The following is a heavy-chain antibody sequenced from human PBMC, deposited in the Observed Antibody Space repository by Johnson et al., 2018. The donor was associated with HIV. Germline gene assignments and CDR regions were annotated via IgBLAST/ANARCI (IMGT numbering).Heavy chain of an antibody. J-gene: IGHJ3*02. V-gene: IGHV3-30-3*01. Sequence: QMLLVESGGGLVQPGGSLRLSCAASGFTFSNYWMSWVRQAPGKGLEWVAVISYDGSNKYYDDSVKGRFTISRNNSKNTLYLQMNSLRAEDTAVYYCAREHRYYYDSSGYYRGDAFDIWGQGTMVTVSS. CDR1: GFTFSNYW. CDR3: AREHRYYYDSSGYYRGDAFDI. CDR2: ISYDGSNK. D-gene: IGHD3-22*01.